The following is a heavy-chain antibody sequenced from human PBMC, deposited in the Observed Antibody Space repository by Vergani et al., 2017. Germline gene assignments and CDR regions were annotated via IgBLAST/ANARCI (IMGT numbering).Heavy chain of an antibody. V-gene: IGHV3-53*01. Sequence: EVQLVESGGGLIQPGGSLRLSCAASGFTVSSNYMSWVRQAPGKGLEWVSVIYSGGSAYYADSVKGRFTISRDKPKNTLYLQMNSLRAEDTAVYYCAREAGLAYSIIWVPSYYHGMDVWGQGTTVTVSS. J-gene: IGHJ6*02. D-gene: IGHD6-13*01. CDR3: AREAGLAYSIIWVPSYYHGMDV. CDR1: GFTVSSNY. CDR2: IYSGGSA.